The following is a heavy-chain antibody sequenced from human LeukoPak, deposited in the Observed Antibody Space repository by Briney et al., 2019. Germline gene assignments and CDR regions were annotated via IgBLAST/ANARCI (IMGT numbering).Heavy chain of an antibody. CDR2: IKQDGSEK. CDR3: ARGGSTTPNPYYYYYYMDV. Sequence: PGGSLRLSCAASGFTFRSYWMSWVRQAPGKGLEWVANIKQDGSEKYYVDSVKGRFTISRDNAKNSLYLQMNSLRAEDTAVYYCARGGSTTPNPYYYYYYMDVWGKGTTVTVSS. D-gene: IGHD1-7*01. J-gene: IGHJ6*03. V-gene: IGHV3-7*01. CDR1: GFTFRSYW.